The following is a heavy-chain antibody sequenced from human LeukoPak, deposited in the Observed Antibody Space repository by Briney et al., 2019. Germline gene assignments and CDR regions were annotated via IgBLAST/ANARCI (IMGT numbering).Heavy chain of an antibody. CDR2: ISAYNGNT. Sequence: AASVKVSCKASGYTFTSYGISWVRQAPGQGLEWMGWISAYNGNTNYAQKLQGRVTMTTDTSTSTAYMELRSLRSDDTAVYYCARYAAVAGKGLVNYYYIEVWGIGTTVTGAS. CDR3: ARYAAVAGKGLVNYYYIEV. J-gene: IGHJ6*03. CDR1: GYTFTSYG. D-gene: IGHD6-19*01. V-gene: IGHV1-18*01.